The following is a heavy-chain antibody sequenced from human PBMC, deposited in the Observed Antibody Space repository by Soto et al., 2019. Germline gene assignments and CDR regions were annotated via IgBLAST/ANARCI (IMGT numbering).Heavy chain of an antibody. CDR3: ARDRGDCSSVSCYGSFYYGMDV. D-gene: IGHD2-2*01. CDR1: GFIVSSHY. J-gene: IGHJ6*02. CDR2: IYSGGSI. Sequence: EVQLVEAGGGLIQPGGSLRLSCAASGFIVSSHYMSWVRQAPGKGLEWVSAIYSGGSIYYTDSVEGRFTISRDVSKNILELQMNSLRADDTAVYYCARDRGDCSSVSCYGSFYYGMDVWGQGTTVSVS. V-gene: IGHV3-53*01.